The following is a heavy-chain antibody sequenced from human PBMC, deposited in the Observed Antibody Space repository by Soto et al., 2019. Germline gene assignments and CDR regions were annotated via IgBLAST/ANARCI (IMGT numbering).Heavy chain of an antibody. Sequence: ASETLSLTCAVSGYSIRSGYFWGWIRQPPGKGLEWIGSMYHSGITYYNLSLKSRVTISLDTSKNQLSLKLSSATAADTAVYYCARSMYSTSAQLYYGMDVWGKGTTVTVSS. CDR3: ARSMYSTSAQLYYGMDV. V-gene: IGHV4-38-2*01. CDR2: MYHSGIT. CDR1: GYSIRSGYF. J-gene: IGHJ6*04. D-gene: IGHD6-6*01.